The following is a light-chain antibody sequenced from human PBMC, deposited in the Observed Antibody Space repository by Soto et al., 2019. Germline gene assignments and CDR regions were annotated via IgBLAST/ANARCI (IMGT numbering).Light chain of an antibody. CDR1: SSDVGGYNY. V-gene: IGLV2-14*01. J-gene: IGLJ2*01. Sequence: QSALTQPASVSGSPGQSITISCTGTSSDVGGYNYVSWYQQHPGKAPKLMVYDVSNRPSGVSNRFSGSKSGNTASLTISGLEAEDADEYYCSSYTSSNTLSFGGGTKLTVL. CDR2: DVS. CDR3: SSYTSSNTLS.